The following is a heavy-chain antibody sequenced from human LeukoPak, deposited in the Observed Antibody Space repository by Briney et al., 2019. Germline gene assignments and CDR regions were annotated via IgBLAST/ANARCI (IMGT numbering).Heavy chain of an antibody. CDR2: IYTSGST. J-gene: IGHJ4*02. Sequence: PSETLSLTCTVSGGSISGYYWSWIRQPPGKGLEWIGYIYTSGSTNYNPSLKSRVTISVDTSKNHFSLKLSSVTAADTAVYYCARHRVYSSSSGYYFDYWGQGTLVTVSS. CDR1: GGSISGYY. D-gene: IGHD6-6*01. V-gene: IGHV4-4*09. CDR3: ARHRVYSSSSGYYFDY.